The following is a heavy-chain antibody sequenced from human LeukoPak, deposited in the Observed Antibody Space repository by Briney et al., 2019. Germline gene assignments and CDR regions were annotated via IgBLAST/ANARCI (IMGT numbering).Heavy chain of an antibody. Sequence: ASVKVSCKTSGYTFINYDIAWVRQASGQGLEWMGWMNPKSGNRGSAQKFQGRVTMTMNTSMRTASMELSSLTSDDSAVYYCARASPGEYYYYGMDVWGRGTSVTVSS. V-gene: IGHV1-8*01. CDR1: GYTFINYD. J-gene: IGHJ6*02. CDR2: MNPKSGNR. CDR3: ARASPGEYYYYGMDV.